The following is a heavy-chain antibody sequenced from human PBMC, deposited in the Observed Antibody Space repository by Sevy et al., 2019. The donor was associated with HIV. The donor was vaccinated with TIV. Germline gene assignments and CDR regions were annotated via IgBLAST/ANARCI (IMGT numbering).Heavy chain of an antibody. CDR1: GFTLSSFW. CDR2: IKQDGSEK. V-gene: IGHV3-7*01. D-gene: IGHD6-13*01. CDR3: AREDGSRQYFQY. J-gene: IGHJ1*01. Sequence: GGSLRLSCAASGFTLSSFWMTWVRQGPGKGLEWVANIKQDGSEKYYVDSVKGRFTISRDNAKNSLYLQMNSLRAEDTAVYYCAREDGSRQYFQYWGQGTLVTVSS.